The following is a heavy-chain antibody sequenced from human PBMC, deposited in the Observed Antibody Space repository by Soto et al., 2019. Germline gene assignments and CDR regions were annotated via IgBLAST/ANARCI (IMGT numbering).Heavy chain of an antibody. CDR2: INHSGST. Sequence: SETLSLTCAVYGGSFSGYYWSWIRQPPGKGLEWIGEINHSGSTNYNPSLKSRVTISVDTSKNQFSLKLSSVAAADTAVYYCARGRDYDFWSGYNTYGVDYWGQGTLVTVSS. J-gene: IGHJ4*02. CDR1: GGSFSGYY. V-gene: IGHV4-34*01. CDR3: ARGRDYDFWSGYNTYGVDY. D-gene: IGHD3-3*01.